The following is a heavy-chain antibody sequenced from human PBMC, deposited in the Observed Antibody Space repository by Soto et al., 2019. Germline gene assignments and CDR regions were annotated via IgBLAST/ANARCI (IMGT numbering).Heavy chain of an antibody. J-gene: IGHJ6*02. CDR2: LYYSGSS. CDR1: GASISSSSYY. CDR3: ARGAMVRGYGMDV. V-gene: IGHV4-39*01. Sequence: PSETLSLTCTVSGASISSSSYYWGWIRQPPGKGLECIGYLYYSGSSYYNPSLKSRITISVDRSKNQFSLKVSSVTAADTAVYYCARGAMVRGYGMDVSGQGTTVTVSS. D-gene: IGHD3-10*01.